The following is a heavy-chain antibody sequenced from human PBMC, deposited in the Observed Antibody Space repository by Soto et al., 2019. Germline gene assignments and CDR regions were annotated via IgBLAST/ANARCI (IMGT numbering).Heavy chain of an antibody. CDR1: GFTFSSYA. V-gene: IGHV3-64*01. Sequence: EVQLVESGGGLVQPGGSLRLSCAASGFTFSSYAMHWVRKAPGKGLEYVSAISSNGGSTYYANSVKGRFTISRDNSKNTLYLQMGSLRAEDMAVYYCAIITMIVVVMYYWGQGTLVTVSS. CDR2: ISSNGGST. D-gene: IGHD3-22*01. CDR3: AIITMIVVVMYY. J-gene: IGHJ4*02.